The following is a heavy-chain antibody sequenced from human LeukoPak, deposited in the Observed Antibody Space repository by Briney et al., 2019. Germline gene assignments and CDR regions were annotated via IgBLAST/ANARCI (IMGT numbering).Heavy chain of an antibody. V-gene: IGHV5-10-1*01. CDR1: GYSFTSYW. Sequence: HGESLKISCKGSGYSFTSYWISWVRQLPGKGLEWMGRIDPSDSYTKYSPSFQGHVTISADKSISTAYLQWSSLKASDTAMYYCASGSSSSWPHFDYWGQGTLVTVSS. CDR2: IDPSDSYT. CDR3: ASGSSSSWPHFDY. J-gene: IGHJ4*02. D-gene: IGHD6-13*01.